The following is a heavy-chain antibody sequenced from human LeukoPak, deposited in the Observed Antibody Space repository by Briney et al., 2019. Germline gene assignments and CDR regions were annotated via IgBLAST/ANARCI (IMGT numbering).Heavy chain of an antibody. D-gene: IGHD3-22*01. V-gene: IGHV3-23*01. CDR2: ISGTGETS. Sequence: GGSLRLSCAAFSRSAMSWVRQPPGKGLEWVAAISGTGETSYHANFAEGRFIISRDNSKNTLYLQMNSLRDDDTGFYYRAKSQQLSGFPFDYWGQGTLVTVSS. J-gene: IGHJ4*02. CDR1: SRSA. CDR3: AKSQQLSGFPFDY.